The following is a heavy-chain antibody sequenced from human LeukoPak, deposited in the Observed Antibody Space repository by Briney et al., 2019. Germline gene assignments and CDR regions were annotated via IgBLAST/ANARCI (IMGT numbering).Heavy chain of an antibody. J-gene: IGHJ4*02. CDR2: INPNSGGT. CDR1: GYTFTGYY. V-gene: IGHV1-2*06. CDR3: ASSGYCSGGSCYSYDY. D-gene: IGHD2-15*01. Sequence: ASVKVSCKASGYTFTGYYMHWVRQAPGQGFEWMGRINPNSGGTNYAQKFQGRVTMTRDTSISTVYMELSRLRSDDTAVYYCASSGYCSGGSCYSYDYWGQGTLVTVSS.